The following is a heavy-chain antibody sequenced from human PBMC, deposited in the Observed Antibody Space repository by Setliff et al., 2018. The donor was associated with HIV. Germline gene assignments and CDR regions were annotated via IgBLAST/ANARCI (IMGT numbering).Heavy chain of an antibody. CDR2: IRSKAYGGTT. CDR3: TRDQTAMGGNWFDP. CDR1: GFTFGDYA. Sequence: GGSLRLSCTASGFTFGDYAMSWVRQAPGKGLEWVGFIRSKAYGGTTEYAASVKGRFTISRDDSKSIAYLQMNSLKTEDTAVYYCTRDQTAMGGNWFDPWGQGTLVTVSS. J-gene: IGHJ5*02. D-gene: IGHD6-19*01. V-gene: IGHV3-49*04.